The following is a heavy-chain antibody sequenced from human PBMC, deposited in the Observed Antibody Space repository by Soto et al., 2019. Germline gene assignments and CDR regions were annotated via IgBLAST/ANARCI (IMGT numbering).Heavy chain of an antibody. D-gene: IGHD2-2*01. Sequence: QVQLVESGGGVVQPGRSLRLSCAASGFTFSSYAMHWVGQAQGKGLEWVAVISFDGSNKYYADSVKGRFTISRDNSKNTLYLQMNSLRAEDTAVYYCARGQLLRDYWGQGTLVTVSS. CDR3: ARGQLLRDY. CDR2: ISFDGSNK. V-gene: IGHV3-30-3*01. CDR1: GFTFSSYA. J-gene: IGHJ4*02.